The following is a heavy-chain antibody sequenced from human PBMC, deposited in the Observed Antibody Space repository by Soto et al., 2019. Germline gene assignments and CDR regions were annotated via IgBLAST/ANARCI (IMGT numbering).Heavy chain of an antibody. J-gene: IGHJ6*03. CDR3: ARRRDYMDV. CDR2: IYYSGST. CDR1: DGSINNYY. Sequence: SETLSLTCTVSDGSINNYYWSWIRQPPGKGLEWIGYIYYSGSTNYNPSLQSRVTISIDTSKNQFSLKLSSVTAADTAVYYCARRRDYMDVWGKGTTVTVSS. V-gene: IGHV4-59*08.